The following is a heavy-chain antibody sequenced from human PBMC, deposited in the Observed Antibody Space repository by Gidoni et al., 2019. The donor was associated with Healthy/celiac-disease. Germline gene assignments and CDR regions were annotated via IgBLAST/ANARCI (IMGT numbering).Heavy chain of an antibody. Sequence: EVQLVESGGGLVQRGRSLRLSCAASGFTVDDYAMHWVRQDPGQGLGWVSGIRWNSGSIGYADSVKGRFTISRDNAKNSLYLQMISLRAEYTALYSCAKSLVATILGGGFDYWGQGTLVTASS. D-gene: IGHD5-12*01. CDR1: GFTVDDYA. V-gene: IGHV3-9*01. CDR3: AKSLVATILGGGFDY. J-gene: IGHJ4*02. CDR2: IRWNSGSI.